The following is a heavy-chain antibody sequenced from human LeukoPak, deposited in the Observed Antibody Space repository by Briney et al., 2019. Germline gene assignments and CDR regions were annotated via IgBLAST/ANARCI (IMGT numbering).Heavy chain of an antibody. J-gene: IGHJ4*02. V-gene: IGHV3-48*01. D-gene: IGHD1-26*01. Sequence: PGGSLRLSCAGSGFTFSSSAMNWVRQAPGEGLEWVSYISSTSTMYYADSVKGRFTISRDNAKNSLYLQMNSLRAEDTALYYCARDHRSYYGRFDYWGQGTLVTVSS. CDR2: ISSTSTM. CDR1: GFTFSSSA. CDR3: ARDHRSYYGRFDY.